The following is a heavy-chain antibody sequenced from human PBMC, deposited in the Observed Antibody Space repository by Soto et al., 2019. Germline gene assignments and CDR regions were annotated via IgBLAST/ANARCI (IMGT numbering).Heavy chain of an antibody. J-gene: IGHJ4*02. D-gene: IGHD3-22*01. V-gene: IGHV1-18*04. CDR2: ISGYNANT. CDR1: GYTFTIYG. Sequence: QVQLVQSGAEVKKPGASVKVSCKASGYTFTIYGISWVRQAPGQGLEWMGWISGYNANTDYAQNLQDRVTLTTDASTSSVYMELRSLRSDDTAVYYCARVDYYVSSGYYGYWGQGTLITVSS. CDR3: ARVDYYVSSGYYGY.